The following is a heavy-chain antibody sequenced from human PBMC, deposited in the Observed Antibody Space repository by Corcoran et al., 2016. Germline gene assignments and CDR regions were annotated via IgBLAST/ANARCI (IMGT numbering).Heavy chain of an antibody. CDR1: GFTFSSYW. V-gene: IGHV3-74*01. D-gene: IGHD2-2*01. CDR2: ISTDGSGT. CDR3: AKWTVVPVATYGMDV. J-gene: IGHJ6*02. Sequence: EVQLVESGGGLVQPGGSLRLSCAASGFTFSSYWMHWVRQAPGKGLVWVSRISTDGSGTSYADSVKGRFTISRDNAKNTLFLQMSSLRAEDTAVYYCAKWTVVPVATYGMDVWGQGTTVIVSS.